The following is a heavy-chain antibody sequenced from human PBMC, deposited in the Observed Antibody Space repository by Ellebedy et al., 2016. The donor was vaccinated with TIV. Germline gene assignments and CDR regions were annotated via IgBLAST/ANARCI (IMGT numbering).Heavy chain of an antibody. D-gene: IGHD2-2*01. V-gene: IGHV3-21*01. J-gene: IGHJ6*02. CDR1: GFTFSSYA. CDR2: ISSSSSYI. Sequence: GGSLRLXXAASGFTFSSYAMNWVRQAPGKGLEWVSSISSSSSYIYYADSVKGRFTISRDNAKNSLYLQMNSLRAEDTAVYYCARAIVVVPAATTWVRDYYYYGMDVWGQGITVTVSS. CDR3: ARAIVVVPAATTWVRDYYYYGMDV.